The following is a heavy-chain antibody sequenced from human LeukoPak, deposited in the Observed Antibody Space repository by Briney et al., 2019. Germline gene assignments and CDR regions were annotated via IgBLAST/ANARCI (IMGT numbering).Heavy chain of an antibody. D-gene: IGHD3-22*01. CDR2: INHSGST. Sequence: SETLSLTCAVYGGSFSGYYWSWIRQPPGKGLEWIGEINHSGSTNYNPSLKSRVTISVDTSKNQFSLKLSSETAADTAVYYCARGTLNYYDSSGYWGYWGQGTLVTVSS. CDR1: GGSFSGYY. J-gene: IGHJ4*02. V-gene: IGHV4-34*01. CDR3: ARGTLNYYDSSGYWGY.